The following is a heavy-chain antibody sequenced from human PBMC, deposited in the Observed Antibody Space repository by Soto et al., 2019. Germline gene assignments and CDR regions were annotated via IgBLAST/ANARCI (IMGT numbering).Heavy chain of an antibody. Sequence: PGESLKISCKGSGYSFTSYWIGWVRQMPGKGLEWMGIIYPGDSDTRYSPSFQGQVTISADKSISTAYLQWSSLKASDTAMYYCARQVYDSRGYWDYYYYGMDVWGQGTTVTVSS. J-gene: IGHJ6*02. CDR1: GYSFTSYW. CDR2: IYPGDSDT. D-gene: IGHD3-22*01. V-gene: IGHV5-51*01. CDR3: ARQVYDSRGYWDYYYYGMDV.